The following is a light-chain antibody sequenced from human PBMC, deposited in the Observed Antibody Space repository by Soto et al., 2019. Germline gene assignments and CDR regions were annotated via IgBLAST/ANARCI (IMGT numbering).Light chain of an antibody. CDR1: QGVSSY. J-gene: IGKJ4*02. CDR2: AAS. Sequence: DIQLTQSPSTLSLSLGDRVTLSCRASQGVSSYLGWYQQKPGQAPRLLIYAASNRHTGIPARFSGSGSGTDFTLTISSLEPEDFAVYYCQRHSDYPPTFGGGTKVEIK. V-gene: IGKV3-11*01. CDR3: QRHSDYPPT.